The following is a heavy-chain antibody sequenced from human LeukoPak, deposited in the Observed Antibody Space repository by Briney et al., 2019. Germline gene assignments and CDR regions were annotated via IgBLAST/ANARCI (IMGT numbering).Heavy chain of an antibody. CDR3: ATRGDIVGAKYMDV. Sequence: GASMKVSCKASGYTFTSYYMHWVRQAPGQGLEWMGGFDPEDGETIYAQKFQGRVTMTEDTSTDTAYMELSSLRSEDTAVYYCATRGDIVGAKYMDVWGKGTTVTVSS. V-gene: IGHV1-24*01. CDR1: GYTFTSYY. D-gene: IGHD1-26*01. CDR2: FDPEDGET. J-gene: IGHJ6*03.